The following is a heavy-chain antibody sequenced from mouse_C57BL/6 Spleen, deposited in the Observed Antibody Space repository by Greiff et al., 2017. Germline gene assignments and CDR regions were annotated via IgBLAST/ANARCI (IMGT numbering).Heavy chain of an antibody. Sequence: QVQLQQSGAELARPGASVKMSCKASGYTFTSYTMHWVKQRPGQGLEWIGYINPSSGYAKYNQKFKDKATLTADKSSSTAYMQLRSLTSEDSAVYYCARDGYYGDFDYWGQGTTLTVSS. CDR3: ARDGYYGDFDY. CDR1: GYTFTSYT. D-gene: IGHD2-3*01. V-gene: IGHV1-4*01. J-gene: IGHJ2*01. CDR2: INPSSGYA.